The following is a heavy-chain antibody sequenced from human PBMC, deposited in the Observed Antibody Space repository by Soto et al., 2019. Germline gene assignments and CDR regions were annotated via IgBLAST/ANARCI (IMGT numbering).Heavy chain of an antibody. J-gene: IGHJ4*02. D-gene: IGHD2-2*01. CDR3: ARRSTYCSSSGCYFDY. CDR1: GYSFISYW. CDR2: IYPGDSDT. V-gene: IGHV5-51*01. Sequence: GESLKISCNGSGYSFISYWIVWVRHMPGKGLEYMGIIYPGDSDTRYSPSFQGQVTISADKSISTAYLQWSSLKASDTAMYYCARRSTYCSSSGCYFDYWGQGIPVTVSS.